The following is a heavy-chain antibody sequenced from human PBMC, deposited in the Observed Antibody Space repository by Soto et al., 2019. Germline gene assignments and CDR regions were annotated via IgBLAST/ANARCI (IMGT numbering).Heavy chain of an antibody. Sequence: EVQLLESGGGLGQPGGSLRLSCAASGFTFSSYAMTWVRQAPGRGLEWVSAISGTGSPTYYADSVKGRFTISRDNSKNTLYLHMNSLRAEDTAVYYCARDMSGGTYDYYYGMDVWGQGTTVTVSS. CDR3: ARDMSGGTYDYYYGMDV. CDR2: ISGTGSPT. D-gene: IGHD1-26*01. CDR1: GFTFSSYA. J-gene: IGHJ6*02. V-gene: IGHV3-23*01.